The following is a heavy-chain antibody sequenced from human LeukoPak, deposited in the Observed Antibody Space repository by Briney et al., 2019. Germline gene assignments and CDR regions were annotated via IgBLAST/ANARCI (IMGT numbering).Heavy chain of an antibody. Sequence: PGRSLRLSCAASGFTFSSFAMHWVRQTPGKGLEWVGLISYDGSNEYYAESLRGRFTISRDNSKNTVFLQMNSLRAEDTAVYYCAKDGRFLEWLFNYWGQGTLVTVSS. CDR3: AKDGRFLEWLFNY. CDR1: GFTFSSFA. CDR2: ISYDGSNE. V-gene: IGHV3-30-3*01. D-gene: IGHD3-3*01. J-gene: IGHJ4*02.